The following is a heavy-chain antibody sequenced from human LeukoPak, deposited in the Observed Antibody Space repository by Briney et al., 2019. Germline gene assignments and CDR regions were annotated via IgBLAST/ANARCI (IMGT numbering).Heavy chain of an antibody. CDR1: GGSISSGSYY. D-gene: IGHD3-9*01. CDR2: IYTSGST. V-gene: IGHV4-61*02. Sequence: KASETLSLPCTVSGGSISSGSYYWSWIPQPAGNGLEWIGRIYTSGSTNYNPSLKSRVTISVDTSKNQFSLKMSSVTAADTAVYYCARDSIAGYALSWWCQETLVTAAS. CDR3: ARDSIAGYALSW. J-gene: IGHJ4*02.